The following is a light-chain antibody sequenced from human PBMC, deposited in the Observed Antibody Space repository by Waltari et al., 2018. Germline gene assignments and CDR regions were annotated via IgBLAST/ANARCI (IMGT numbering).Light chain of an antibody. J-gene: IGKJ1*01. CDR3: LQTSQTTWT. Sequence: DIVMTQTPLSSLVTLGQPASISCRCSQSLVHSDGKTYLSWLQQMPGQTPRPLIYLSSKRYSGVPDRFSGSGVGTDCTLKISRVDAEALAIYYCLQTSQTTWTFGQGTKVEIE. CDR2: LSS. V-gene: IGKV2-24*01. CDR1: QSLVHSDGKTY.